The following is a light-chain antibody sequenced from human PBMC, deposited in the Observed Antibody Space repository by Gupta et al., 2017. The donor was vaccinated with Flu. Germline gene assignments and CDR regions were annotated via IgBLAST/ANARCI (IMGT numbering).Light chain of an antibody. CDR2: SAS. V-gene: IGKV4-1*01. CDR3: QQYYSAPFT. CDR1: QNILDSSTKRNY. Sequence: SLGARATINCRSSQNILDSSTKRNYLAWYQQKPGQSPKVLIYSASTRESGIPDRFSGSGSGTDFTLTISSLQAEDVAVYYCQQYYSAPFTFGPGTTVDIK. J-gene: IGKJ3*01.